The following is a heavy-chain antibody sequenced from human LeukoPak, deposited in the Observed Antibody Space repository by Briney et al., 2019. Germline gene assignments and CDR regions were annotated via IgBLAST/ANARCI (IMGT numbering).Heavy chain of an antibody. CDR3: AGEVGRDGYNY. J-gene: IGHJ4*02. Sequence: SETLSLTCTVSGGSISSSSYYWGWIRQPPGKGLEWIGSIYYSGSTYYNPSLKSRVTISVDTSKNQFSLKLSSVTAADTAVYCCAGEVGRDGYNYWGQGTLVTVSS. CDR1: GGSISSSSYY. V-gene: IGHV4-39*02. D-gene: IGHD5-24*01. CDR2: IYYSGST.